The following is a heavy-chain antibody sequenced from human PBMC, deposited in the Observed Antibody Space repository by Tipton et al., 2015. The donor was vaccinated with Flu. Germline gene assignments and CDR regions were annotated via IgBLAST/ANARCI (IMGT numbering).Heavy chain of an antibody. J-gene: IGHJ4*02. V-gene: IGHV3-48*03. Sequence: SLRLSCAASGFTFSSYEMNWVRQAPGKGLEWVSYITTSGNTIYYADSVKGRFTISRDNAKNSLYLQMNSLRAEDMAVYYCARVWGYSYYFDYWGQGTLVTVSS. CDR1: GFTFSSYE. D-gene: IGHD3-16*01. CDR3: ARVWGYSYYFDY. CDR2: ITTSGNTI.